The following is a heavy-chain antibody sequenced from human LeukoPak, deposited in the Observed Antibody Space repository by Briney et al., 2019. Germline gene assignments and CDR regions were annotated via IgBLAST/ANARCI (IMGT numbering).Heavy chain of an antibody. V-gene: IGHV3-23*01. D-gene: IGHD3-3*02. Sequence: GGSLRLSCAASGFTLSSYAMSWVRQAPGKGLEWVSAISGSGGSTYYADSVKGRFTISRDNSKNTLYLQMNSLRAEDTAVYYCAKSLAPRDYYMDVWGKGTTVTVSS. CDR3: AKSLAPRDYYMDV. J-gene: IGHJ6*03. CDR1: GFTLSSYA. CDR2: ISGSGGST.